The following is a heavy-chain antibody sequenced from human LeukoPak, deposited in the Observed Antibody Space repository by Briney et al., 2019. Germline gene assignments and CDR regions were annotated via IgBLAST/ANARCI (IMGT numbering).Heavy chain of an antibody. V-gene: IGHV1-18*01. CDR3: ARDGAYGSGTLFLYYFDS. D-gene: IGHD3-10*01. Sequence: ASVKVSCKASGYTFTSHGISWVRQAPGQGLEWMGWISTYNGNTNYAQKLQGRVSMTTDTSTSTAYMDLRSLRSDDTAVYYCARDGAYGSGTLFLYYFDSWGQGTLVTVSS. CDR1: GYTFTSHG. CDR2: ISTYNGNT. J-gene: IGHJ4*02.